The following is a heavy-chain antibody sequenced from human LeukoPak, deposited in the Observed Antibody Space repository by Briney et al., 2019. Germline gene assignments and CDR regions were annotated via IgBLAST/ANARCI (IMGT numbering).Heavy chain of an antibody. V-gene: IGHV1-8*01. CDR1: GYTFTSYD. CDR3: AREISHAEDAFDI. Sequence: ASVKVSCKASGYTFTSYDINWVRQATGQGLEWMGWMNPNSGNTGYAQKFQGRVTMTRNTSISTAYMELSSLRSEDTAEYYCAREISHAEDAFDIWGQGTMVTVSS. J-gene: IGHJ3*02. CDR2: MNPNSGNT.